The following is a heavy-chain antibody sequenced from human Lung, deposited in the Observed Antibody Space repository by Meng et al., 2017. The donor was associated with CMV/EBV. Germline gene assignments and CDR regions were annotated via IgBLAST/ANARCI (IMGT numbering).Heavy chain of an antibody. J-gene: IGHJ6*02. Sequence: GGSLRLXCAASGFTFSSYSMNWVRQAPGKGLEWVSSISSSSSYIYYAGSVKGRFTISRDNAKNSLYLQMNSLRAEDTAVYYCARGGIAEHHYYYYGMDVXGQGXTVTVSS. V-gene: IGHV3-21*01. D-gene: IGHD6-13*01. CDR1: GFTFSSYS. CDR2: ISSSSSYI. CDR3: ARGGIAEHHYYYYGMDV.